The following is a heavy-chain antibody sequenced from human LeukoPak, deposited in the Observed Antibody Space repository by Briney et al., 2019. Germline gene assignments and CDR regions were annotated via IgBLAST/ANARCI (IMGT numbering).Heavy chain of an antibody. V-gene: IGHV3-30*09. Sequence: GGSLRLSCAASGFTFSNYAMHWVRQAPGKGLEWVAVISYDGTNKYYADSVKGRFAISRDNSKNTLYLQMNSLRAEDTAVYYCARPLGGYSDNWDVFGIDYWGQGTLVTVSS. CDR1: GFTFSNYA. CDR2: ISYDGTNK. CDR3: ARPLGGYSDNWDVFGIDY. J-gene: IGHJ4*02. D-gene: IGHD1-1*01.